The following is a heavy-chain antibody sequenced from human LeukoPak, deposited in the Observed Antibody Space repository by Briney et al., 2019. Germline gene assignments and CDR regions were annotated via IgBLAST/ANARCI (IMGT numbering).Heavy chain of an antibody. CDR2: ISYDGSNK. CDR3: AKAFPRRGYSGYGYYYGMDV. CDR1: GFTFSSYG. Sequence: GGSLRLSCAASGFTFSSYGMHWVRQAPGKGLEWVAVISYDGSNKYYADSVKGRFTISRDNSKNTLYLQMNSLRAEDTAVYYCAKAFPRRGYSGYGYYYGMDVRGQGTTVTVSS. J-gene: IGHJ6*02. V-gene: IGHV3-30*18. D-gene: IGHD5-12*01.